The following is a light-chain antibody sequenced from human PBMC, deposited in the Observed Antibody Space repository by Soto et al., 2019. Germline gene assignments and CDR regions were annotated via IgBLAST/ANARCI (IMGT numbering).Light chain of an antibody. Sequence: EFGWIKYPDTLSACPGDRVTLSCRASPALNTRLAWYQHKPGQAPRLLIYLTSNRAAGVPSRFSAWGCETDFTRTIRYVQPEESGAYSSPLPPSSLAPFAEGTRLDIK. CDR1: PALNTR. CDR2: LTS. V-gene: IGKV3D-11*01. J-gene: IGKJ5*01. CDR3: PLPPSSLAP.